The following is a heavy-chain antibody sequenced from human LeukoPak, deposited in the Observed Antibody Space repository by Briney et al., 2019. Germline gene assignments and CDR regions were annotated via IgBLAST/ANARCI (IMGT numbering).Heavy chain of an antibody. CDR1: GGTFSSYA. J-gene: IGHJ4*02. V-gene: IGHV1-3*01. Sequence: GASVKVSCKASGGTFSSYAISWVRQAPGQRLEWMGWINAGNGNTKYSQKFQGRVTITRDTSASTAYMELSSLRSEDTAVYYCARYSSGWYGIGIDYWGQGTLVTVSS. CDR3: ARYSSGWYGIGIDY. CDR2: INAGNGNT. D-gene: IGHD6-19*01.